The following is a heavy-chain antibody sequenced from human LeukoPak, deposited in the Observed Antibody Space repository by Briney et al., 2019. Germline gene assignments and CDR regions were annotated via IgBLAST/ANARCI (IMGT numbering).Heavy chain of an antibody. Sequence: GGSLRLSCAVSGFTVRNNYMSWVRQAQGKGLEWVSVIYSGGSTYYADSVRGRFTIPRDNSKNTLYLQMNSLRAEDTAVYYCAREASGTYGADYWGQGTLVSVSS. CDR1: GFTVRNNY. J-gene: IGHJ4*02. D-gene: IGHD1-1*01. CDR2: IYSGGST. V-gene: IGHV3-53*01. CDR3: AREASGTYGADY.